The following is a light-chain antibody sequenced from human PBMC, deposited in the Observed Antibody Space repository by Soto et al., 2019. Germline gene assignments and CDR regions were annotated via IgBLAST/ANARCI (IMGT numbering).Light chain of an antibody. CDR2: EVS. CDR1: SSDVADYNY. V-gene: IGLV2-8*01. J-gene: IGLJ2*01. CDR3: SSYAGSNRV. Sequence: QSVPTQPPSASGSPGQSVTISCTGTSSDVADYNYVSWYQQHPGKAPKLMIYEVSKRPSGVPDRFSGSKSGNTASLTVSGLQAEDEADYYCSSYAGSNRVFGGGTKLTVL.